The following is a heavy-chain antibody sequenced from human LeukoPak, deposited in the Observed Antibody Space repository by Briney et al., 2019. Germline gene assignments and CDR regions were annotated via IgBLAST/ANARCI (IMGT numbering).Heavy chain of an antibody. CDR2: ISAYNSNA. V-gene: IGHV1-18*01. Sequence: ASVKVSCKASGYTFTSYGISWVRQAPGQGLEWMGWISAYNSNANYAQKLQGRVTMTTDTSTSTAYMELRSLRSDDTAVYYCARVPVSEYDFWSGLYGMDVWGQGTTVTVSS. CDR1: GYTFTSYG. J-gene: IGHJ6*02. CDR3: ARVPVSEYDFWSGLYGMDV. D-gene: IGHD3-3*01.